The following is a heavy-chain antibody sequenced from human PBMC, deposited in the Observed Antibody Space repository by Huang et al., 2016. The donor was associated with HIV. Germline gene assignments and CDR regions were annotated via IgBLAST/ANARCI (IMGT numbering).Heavy chain of an antibody. V-gene: IGHV3-15*01. Sequence: EVQMVESGGGLVKPGGSLSLSCAVSGFTANNAWMTWVRPAPGKWLEWGGRIKRKTDGGTSDYAAPVKGRFIISRDDSKNTLYLQMNSLKVEDTAVYYCNANYDTLTGYRVSHLDYWGQGALVTVSS. CDR1: GFTANNAW. J-gene: IGHJ4*02. D-gene: IGHD3-9*01. CDR2: IKRKTDGGTS. CDR3: NANYDTLTGYRVSHLDY.